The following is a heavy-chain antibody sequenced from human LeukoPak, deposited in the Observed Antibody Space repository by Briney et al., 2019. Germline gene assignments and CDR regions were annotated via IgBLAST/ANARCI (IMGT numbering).Heavy chain of an antibody. Sequence: SETLSLTCTVSGGSISSSSYYRGWIRQPPGKGLEWIGSIYYSGSTYYNPSLKSRVTISVDTSKNQFSLKLSSVTAADTAVYYCARHGPESGITIFDTLDYWGQGTLVTVSS. CDR1: GGSISSSSYY. J-gene: IGHJ4*02. CDR3: ARHGPESGITIFDTLDY. V-gene: IGHV4-39*01. CDR2: IYYSGST. D-gene: IGHD3-3*01.